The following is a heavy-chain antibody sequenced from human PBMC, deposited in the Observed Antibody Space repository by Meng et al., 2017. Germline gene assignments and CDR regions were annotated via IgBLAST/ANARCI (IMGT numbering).Heavy chain of an antibody. D-gene: IGHD3-22*01. CDR1: GFTFSSYA. CDR3: ASLNYYDSSVDY. CDR2: ISYDGSNK. J-gene: IGHJ4*02. Sequence: GESLKISCAASGFTFSSYAMHWVRQAPGKGLEWVAVISYDGSNKYYADSVKGRFTISRDNSKNTLYLQMNSLRAEDTAVYYCASLNYYDSSVDYWGQGILVTVSS. V-gene: IGHV3-30*01.